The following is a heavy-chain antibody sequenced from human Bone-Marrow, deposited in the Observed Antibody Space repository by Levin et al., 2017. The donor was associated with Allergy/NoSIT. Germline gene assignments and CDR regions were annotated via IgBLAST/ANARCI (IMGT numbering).Heavy chain of an antibody. CDR1: GYTFTSYD. D-gene: IGHD6-6*01. V-gene: IGHV1-8*01. CDR3: ARERSIAARWGNYYYGMDV. CDR2: MNPNSGNT. Sequence: GESLKISCKASGYTFTSYDINWVRQATGQGLEWMGWMNPNSGNTGYAQKFQGRVTMTRNTSISTAYMELSSLRSEDTAVYYCARERSIAARWGNYYYGMDVWGQGTTVTVSS. J-gene: IGHJ6*02.